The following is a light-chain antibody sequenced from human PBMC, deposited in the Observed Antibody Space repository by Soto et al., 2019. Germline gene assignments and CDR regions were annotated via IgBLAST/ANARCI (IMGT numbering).Light chain of an antibody. Sequence: QSALTQPASVSGSPGRTITISCTGTSGDSGSYNRVSWYQQHPGKAPKLIIYEVTDRPSGVSNRFSGSKSGNTASLTISGLQAEDEAEYYCSSYTNINTRACVFGTGTKV. CDR1: SGDSGSYNR. J-gene: IGLJ1*01. CDR3: SSYTNINTRACV. V-gene: IGLV2-14*01. CDR2: EVT.